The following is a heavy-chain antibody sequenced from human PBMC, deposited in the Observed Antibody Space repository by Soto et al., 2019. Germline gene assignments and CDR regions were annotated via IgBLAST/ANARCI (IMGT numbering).Heavy chain of an antibody. CDR2: ITSNGGST. CDR1: GFSFSNYV. J-gene: IGHJ2*01. CDR3: ARGGYCSGGSCNSYQQPWYFDL. Sequence: GGSLRLSCAASGFSFSNYVMHLVRQAPRKGLEYVSVITSNGGSTDYANSVKDRFTISRDNSKNTLYLEMGGLRAEDMAVYYCARGGYCSGGSCNSYQQPWYFDLWGPGTLGTVST. V-gene: IGHV3-64*01. D-gene: IGHD2-15*01.